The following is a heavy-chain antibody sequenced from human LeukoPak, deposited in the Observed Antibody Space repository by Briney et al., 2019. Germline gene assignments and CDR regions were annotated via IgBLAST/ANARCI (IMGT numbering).Heavy chain of an antibody. Sequence: ASVKVSCKASGYTFTSYDINWVRQATGQGLEWMGWMNPSSGNTGYAQKFQGRVTMTRNTSISTAYMELSSLRSEDTAVYYCAREGPSDYDFWSGYYVALTPNYYYYYGMDVWGQGTTVTVSS. V-gene: IGHV1-8*01. CDR1: GYTFTSYD. CDR3: AREGPSDYDFWSGYYVALTPNYYYYYGMDV. CDR2: MNPSSGNT. J-gene: IGHJ6*02. D-gene: IGHD3-3*01.